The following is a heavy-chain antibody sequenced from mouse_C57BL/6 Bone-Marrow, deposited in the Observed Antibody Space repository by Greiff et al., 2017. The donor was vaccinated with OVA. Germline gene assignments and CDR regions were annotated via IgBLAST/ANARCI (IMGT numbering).Heavy chain of an antibody. J-gene: IGHJ1*03. Sequence: VQLQQSGPVLVKPGASVKMSCKASGYTFTDYYMNWVKQSHGKSLEWIGVINPYNGGTSYNQKFKGKATLTVDKSSSTAYMELNSLTSEDSAVYYCARSTMITRWYCDVWGTGTTVTVSS. V-gene: IGHV1-19*01. CDR2: INPYNGGT. CDR1: GYTFTDYY. CDR3: ARSTMITRWYCDV. D-gene: IGHD2-4*01.